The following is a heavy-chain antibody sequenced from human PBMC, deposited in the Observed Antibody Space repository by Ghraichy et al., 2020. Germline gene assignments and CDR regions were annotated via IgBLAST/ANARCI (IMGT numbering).Heavy chain of an antibody. J-gene: IGHJ5*02. CDR2: INTYNGKT. CDR3: ARGGFLEWLYL. V-gene: IGHV1-18*01. CDR1: GYTFTSYS. Sequence: ASEKVSCKASGYTFTSYSINWVRQAPGQGLEWMGWINTYNGKTNYAQKLQGRVSMTTDTSTSTAYMELRSLRSDDTALYYCARGGFLEWLYLWGQGTLVTVSS. D-gene: IGHD3-3*01.